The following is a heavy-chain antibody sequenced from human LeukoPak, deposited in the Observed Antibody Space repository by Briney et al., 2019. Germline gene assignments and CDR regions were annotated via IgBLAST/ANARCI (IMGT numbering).Heavy chain of an antibody. CDR2: ISESDSST. CDR1: GFTFWSFA. Sequence: GGSLRLPCAACGFTFWSFAVSWVRQAPGKAVEWVSAISESDSSTYNADSVKGRFTTSRANTKTTLYLQMNSLRAEDTAVYYSAKGPLSIAVAGTETWGHGSPVSASS. J-gene: IGHJ5*01. D-gene: IGHD6-19*01. CDR3: AKGPLSIAVAGTET. V-gene: IGHV3-23*01.